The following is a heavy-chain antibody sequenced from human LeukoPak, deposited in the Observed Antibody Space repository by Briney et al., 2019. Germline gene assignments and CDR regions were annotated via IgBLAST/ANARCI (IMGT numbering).Heavy chain of an antibody. J-gene: IGHJ4*02. CDR2: ISSSSSTI. D-gene: IGHD3-22*01. V-gene: IGHV3-48*01. Sequence: GGSLRLSCAASGFTFSSYSMNWVRQAPGKGLEWVSYISSSSSTIYYADSVKGRFTISRDNTKNSLYLQMNSLRAEDTAVYYCARDETYDYESNGYLDFWGQGTVVTVSS. CDR3: ARDETYDYESNGYLDF. CDR1: GFTFSSYS.